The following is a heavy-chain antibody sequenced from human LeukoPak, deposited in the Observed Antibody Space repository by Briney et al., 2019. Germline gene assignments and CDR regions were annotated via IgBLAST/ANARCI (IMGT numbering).Heavy chain of an antibody. CDR3: AEITMIRGFDY. CDR1: GFSFGSIC. Sequence: GGSLTLSCAPSGFSFGSICMSWVRHAPEKGLEWVSCISSSGSRTYKADSVKGRFTISRDNSKNTRYLQMNRLRADDTAVYYCAEITMIRGFDYWGQGTLVTVSS. CDR2: ISSSGSRT. V-gene: IGHV3-23*01. D-gene: IGHD3-10*01. J-gene: IGHJ4*02.